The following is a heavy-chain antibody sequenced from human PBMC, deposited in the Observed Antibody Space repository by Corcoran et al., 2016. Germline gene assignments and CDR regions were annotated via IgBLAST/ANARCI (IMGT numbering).Heavy chain of an antibody. CDR2: ISPSGST. CDR1: GGSIGSSNW. V-gene: IGHV4-4*02. CDR3: AGDVLGNGRVD. D-gene: IGHD7-27*01. Sequence: QVQLQESGPGLVKPSGTLSLTCAVSGGSIGSSNWWNWVRQPPGKGLEWIGEISPSGSTNYKPTLKSRVTISVYKSNNQFSLRLRSVTAADTAVEYCAGDVLGNGRVDWGQGTLVTVSS. J-gene: IGHJ4*02.